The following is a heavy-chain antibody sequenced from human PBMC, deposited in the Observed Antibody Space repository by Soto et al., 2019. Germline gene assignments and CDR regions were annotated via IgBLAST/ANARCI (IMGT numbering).Heavy chain of an antibody. V-gene: IGHV4-59*08. CDR2: IYYSGST. D-gene: IGHD1-26*01. CDR1: GGSLSSYY. Sequence: PSETLSLTCTVSGGSLSSYYWNWIRQSPGKGQENLGYIYYSGSTYYNPSLKSRVTISVDTSKNQVSLKLSSVTAADTAVYYCVRHGYSGSYYYYYGMDVWGQGTMVTVSS. CDR3: VRHGYSGSYYYYYGMDV. J-gene: IGHJ6*02.